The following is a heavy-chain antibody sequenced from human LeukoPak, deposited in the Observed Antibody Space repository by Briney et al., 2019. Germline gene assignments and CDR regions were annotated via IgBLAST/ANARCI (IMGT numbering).Heavy chain of an antibody. J-gene: IGHJ4*02. Sequence: GGSLRLSCAASGFTFSSYAMNWVRQAPGKGLEWVSAISGSDGRTYYADSVKGRFTISRDNSKNTLYLQMNSLRAEDTAVYYCAKAGVYGSGLYYFDYWGQGTLVTVSS. CDR2: ISGSDGRT. V-gene: IGHV3-23*01. D-gene: IGHD3-10*01. CDR3: AKAGVYGSGLYYFDY. CDR1: GFTFSSYA.